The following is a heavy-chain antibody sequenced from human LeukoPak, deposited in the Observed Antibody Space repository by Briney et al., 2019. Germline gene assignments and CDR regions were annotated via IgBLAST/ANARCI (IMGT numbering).Heavy chain of an antibody. CDR2: IYWDDDK. V-gene: IGHV2-5*02. D-gene: IGHD6-19*01. CDR3: AHRVKAGTAEYFQH. J-gene: IGHJ1*01. Sequence: SGPTLVKPTQTLTLTCTFSGFSLSTSGVGVGWIRQPPGKALEWLALIYWDDDKRYSPSLKSRLTITKDTSKNQVVLTMTNMDPVDTATYYCAHRVKAGTAEYFQHWGQGTLVTVSS. CDR1: GFSLSTSGVG.